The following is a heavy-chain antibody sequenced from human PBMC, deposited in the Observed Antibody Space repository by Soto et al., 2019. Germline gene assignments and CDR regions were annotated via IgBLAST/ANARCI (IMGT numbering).Heavy chain of an antibody. Sequence: PGESLKISCKGSGYSFPSYWISWVRQMPGKGLEWMGRIDPSDSYSNYSPSFKGHVTLSVDKSTTTAYLQWSSLKASDTATYFCARHNGRSGYYPPVDAFDIWGQGTMVTVSS. V-gene: IGHV5-10-1*01. CDR2: IDPSDSYS. D-gene: IGHD3-22*01. CDR1: GYSFPSYW. CDR3: ARHNGRSGYYPPVDAFDI. J-gene: IGHJ3*02.